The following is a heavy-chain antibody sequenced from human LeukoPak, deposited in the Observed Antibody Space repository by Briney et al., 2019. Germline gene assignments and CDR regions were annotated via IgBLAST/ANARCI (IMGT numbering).Heavy chain of an antibody. D-gene: IGHD5-18*01. J-gene: IGHJ5*02. CDR1: GGSISSSSYY. CDR3: ARRYDRAIWFDP. CDR2: VYYSGST. Sequence: SETLSLTCTVSGGSISSSSYYWGWLRQPPGKGLEWIGSVYYSGSTYYNPSLKSRVTIFVDTSKNQFSLKLSSVTAADTAVYYCARRYDRAIWFDPWGQGTLVTVSS. V-gene: IGHV4-39*01.